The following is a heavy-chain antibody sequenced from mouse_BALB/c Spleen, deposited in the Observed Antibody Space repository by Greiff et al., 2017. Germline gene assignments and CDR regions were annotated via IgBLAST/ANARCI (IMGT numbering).Heavy chain of an antibody. CDR3: ARQRFAY. CDR1: GFTFSSYT. V-gene: IGHV5-12-2*01. J-gene: IGHJ3*01. CDR2: ISNGGGST. Sequence: EVQVVESGGGLVQPGGSLKLSCAASGFTFSSYTMSWVRQTPEKRLEWVAYISNGGGSTYYPDTVKGRFTISRDNAKNTLYLQMSSLKSEDTAMYYCARQRFAYWGQGTLVTVSA.